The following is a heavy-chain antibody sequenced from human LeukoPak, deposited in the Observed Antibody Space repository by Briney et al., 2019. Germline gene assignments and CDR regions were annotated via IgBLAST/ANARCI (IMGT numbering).Heavy chain of an antibody. Sequence: RTGGSLRLSCAASGFTVSSNYMSWVRQAPGKGLEWASVIYSGGSTYYADSVKGRFTISRDNAKNSLYLQMNSLRAEDTALYYCAKDHSYGPNHLINNIDYWGQGTLVTVSS. D-gene: IGHD5-18*01. CDR2: IYSGGST. V-gene: IGHV3-53*05. CDR1: GFTVSSNY. J-gene: IGHJ4*02. CDR3: AKDHSYGPNHLINNIDY.